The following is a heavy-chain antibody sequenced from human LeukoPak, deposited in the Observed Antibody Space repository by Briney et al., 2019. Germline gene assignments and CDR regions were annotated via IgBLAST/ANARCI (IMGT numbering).Heavy chain of an antibody. CDR3: ARDLLAVTGAFDI. J-gene: IGHJ3*02. D-gene: IGHD1-1*01. Sequence: SQTLSLTCTVSGGSISSGDYYWSWIRQPPGKSLEWIGYIYYSGSTYYNPSLKSRVTISVDTSKNQFSLKLSSVTAADTAVYYCARDLLAVTGAFDIWGQGTMVTVSS. CDR2: IYYSGST. V-gene: IGHV4-30-4*08. CDR1: GGSISSGDYY.